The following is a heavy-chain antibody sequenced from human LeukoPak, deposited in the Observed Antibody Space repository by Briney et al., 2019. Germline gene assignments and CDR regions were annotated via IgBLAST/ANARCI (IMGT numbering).Heavy chain of an antibody. CDR1: GGSISSYY. J-gene: IGHJ4*02. V-gene: IGHV4-59*01. D-gene: IGHD3-22*01. Sequence: PSETLSLTCTVSGGSISSYYWSWIRQPPGKGLEWIGYIYYSGSTNYDPSLKSRVTISVDTSKNQFSLKLSSVTAADTAVYYCAILAYDSSGYYYFDYWGQGTLVTVSS. CDR3: AILAYDSSGYYYFDY. CDR2: IYYSGST.